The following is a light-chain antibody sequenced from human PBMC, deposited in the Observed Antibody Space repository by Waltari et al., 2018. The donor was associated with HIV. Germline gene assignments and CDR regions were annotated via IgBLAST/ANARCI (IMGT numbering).Light chain of an antibody. CDR3: QQYNNWPRGT. Sequence: EIVMTQSPATLSVSPGERATLSCRASQSVSSNLAWYQQKPGQAPRLLIYGASARATGIPARFSGSGSGTEFTLTISSLQSEEFAVYYCQQYNNWPRGTFGQGTKLEIK. J-gene: IGKJ1*01. CDR2: GAS. CDR1: QSVSSN. V-gene: IGKV3-15*01.